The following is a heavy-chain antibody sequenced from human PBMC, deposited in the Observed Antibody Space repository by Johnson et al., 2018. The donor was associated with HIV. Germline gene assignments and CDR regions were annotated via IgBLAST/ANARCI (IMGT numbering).Heavy chain of an antibody. CDR2: ISYDGSNK. Sequence: QVQLVESGGGVVQPGRSLRLSCAASGFTFSSYAMHWVRQAPGKGLEWVAVISYDGSNKYYADSVKGRFTISRDNSKNTLYVQMNSLRAEVTAIYHCARDLNHFGGAFDIWGQGTMVTVSS. CDR3: ARDLNHFGGAFDI. D-gene: IGHD3-16*01. CDR1: GFTFSSYA. V-gene: IGHV3-30-3*01. J-gene: IGHJ3*02.